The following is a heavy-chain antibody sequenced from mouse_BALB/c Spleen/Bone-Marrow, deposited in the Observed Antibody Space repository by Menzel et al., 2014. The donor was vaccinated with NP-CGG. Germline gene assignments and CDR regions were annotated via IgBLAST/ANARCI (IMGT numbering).Heavy chain of an antibody. CDR1: GFNIKDTY. CDR2: IDPANGNT. D-gene: IGHD1-2*01. J-gene: IGHJ1*01. Sequence: VQLQQPGAELVKPGASVKLSCTASGFNIKDTYMHWVKQRPEQGLEWIGRIDPANGNTKYDPKFQGKATITADTSSNTAYLQLSSLTSEDTAVYYGAGGGTTATWYFDVWGAGTTVTVSS. CDR3: AGGGTTATWYFDV. V-gene: IGHV14-3*02.